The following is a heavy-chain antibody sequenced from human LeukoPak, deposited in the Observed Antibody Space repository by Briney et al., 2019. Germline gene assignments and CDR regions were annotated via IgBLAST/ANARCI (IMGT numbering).Heavy chain of an antibody. CDR3: ARVVVYGSGSYHWFDP. D-gene: IGHD3-10*01. V-gene: IGHV3-21*01. J-gene: IGHJ5*02. CDR1: GFTFSSYS. Sequence: PGGSLRLSCAASGFTFSSYSMNWVRQAPGKGLEGVSSISSSSSYIYYADSVKGRFTISRDNAKNSLYLQMNSLRAEDTAVYYCARVVVYGSGSYHWFDPWGQGTLVTVSS. CDR2: ISSSSSYI.